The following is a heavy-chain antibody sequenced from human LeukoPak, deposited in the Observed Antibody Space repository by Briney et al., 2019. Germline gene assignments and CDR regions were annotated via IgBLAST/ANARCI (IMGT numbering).Heavy chain of an antibody. V-gene: IGHV3-7*01. CDR1: GITFSSYW. CDR3: AGGQGYLIQL. CDR2: MKQDGSVA. J-gene: IGHJ4*02. D-gene: IGHD2-15*01. Sequence: GGSLRLSCVGSGITFSSYWMNWVRQAPGKGLEWVAIMKQDGSVAHYVDSVKGRLTISRDNAKNSLYLQINNLRAEDTAVYYCAGGQGYLIQLWGQGTLVTVSS.